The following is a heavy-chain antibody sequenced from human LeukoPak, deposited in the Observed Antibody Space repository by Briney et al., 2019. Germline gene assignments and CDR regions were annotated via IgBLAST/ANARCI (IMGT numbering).Heavy chain of an antibody. CDR1: GGTFSSYA. CDR3: AEAMVRGAAVYFQH. CDR2: IIPIFGIA. D-gene: IGHD3-10*01. Sequence: SVKVSCKASGGTFSSYAISWVRQAPGQGLEWMGRIIPIFGIANYAQKFQGRVTITADKSTSTAYMELSSLRSEDTAVYYCAEAMVRGAAVYFQHWGQGTLVTVSS. V-gene: IGHV1-69*04. J-gene: IGHJ1*01.